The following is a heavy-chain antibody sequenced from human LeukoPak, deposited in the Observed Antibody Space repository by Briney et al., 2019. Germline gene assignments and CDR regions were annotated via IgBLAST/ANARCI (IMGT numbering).Heavy chain of an antibody. CDR3: AKDRALRGSGYYFDY. J-gene: IGHJ4*02. V-gene: IGHV3-33*06. CDR2: IWYDGSNK. CDR1: GFTFSSYG. Sequence: GRSLRLFCAASGFTFSSYGMHWVRQAPGKGLEWVAVIWYDGSNKYYADSVKGRFTISRDNSKNTLYLQMNSMRAEDTAVYYCAKDRALRGSGYYFDYWGQGTLVTVSS. D-gene: IGHD3-10*01.